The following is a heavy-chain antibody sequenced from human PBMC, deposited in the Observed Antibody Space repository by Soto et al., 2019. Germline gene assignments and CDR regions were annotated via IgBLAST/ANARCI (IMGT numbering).Heavy chain of an antibody. V-gene: IGHV1-8*01. CDR3: ATTGGGYYYYYGMDV. CDR2: MNPNSGNT. Sequence: ASVKVSCKASGYTFTSYDINWVRQATGQGLEGMGWMNPNSGNTGYAQKFEGRVTMTRNASISTAYMELSRLRSEDTAVYYCATTGGGYYYYYGMDVWGQGTTVTVSS. CDR1: GYTFTSYD. D-gene: IGHD3-16*01. J-gene: IGHJ6*02.